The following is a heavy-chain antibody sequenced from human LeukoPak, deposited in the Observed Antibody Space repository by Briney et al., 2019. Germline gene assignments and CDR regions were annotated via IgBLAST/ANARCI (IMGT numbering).Heavy chain of an antibody. CDR2: ISAYNGNT. J-gene: IGHJ4*02. D-gene: IGHD3-22*01. CDR1: GYTFTSYG. CDR3: ARDRSQDYYDSSGSQNYFDY. Sequence: ASVKVSCKASGYTFTSYGISWVRQAPGQGLEWMGWISAYNGNTNYAQKLQGRVTMTTDTSTSTAYMELRSLRSDDTAVYYCARDRSQDYYDSSGSQNYFDYWGQGTLVTVSS. V-gene: IGHV1-18*01.